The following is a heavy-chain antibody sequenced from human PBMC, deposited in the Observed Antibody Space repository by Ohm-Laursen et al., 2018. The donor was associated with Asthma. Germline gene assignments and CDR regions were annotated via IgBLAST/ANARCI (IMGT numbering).Heavy chain of an antibody. V-gene: IGHV2-5*02. J-gene: IGHJ5*02. CDR2: IYWDDDK. D-gene: IGHD6-13*01. CDR1: GFSLSTSGVG. CDR3: AHSFSSSWYDWFDP. Sequence: TQTLTLTYTFSGFSLSTSGVGVGWIRQPPGKALEWLALIYWDDDKRYSPSLKSRLTITKDTSKNQVVLTMTNMDPVDTATYYCAHSFSSSWYDWFDPWGQGTLVTVSS.